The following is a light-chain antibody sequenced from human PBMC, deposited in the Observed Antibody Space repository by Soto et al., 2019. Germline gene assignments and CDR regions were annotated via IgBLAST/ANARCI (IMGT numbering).Light chain of an antibody. Sequence: QSALTQPASVSGSPGQSITISCTGTSSDVGGYNYVSWYQQHPGKAPKLMIYEVSNRPSGVSNRFSGSKSGNTASLTISGLQAEDEADCYCSSYRSINTGVFGGGTKLTVL. CDR3: SSYRSINTGV. CDR1: SSDVGGYNY. CDR2: EVS. J-gene: IGLJ2*01. V-gene: IGLV2-14*01.